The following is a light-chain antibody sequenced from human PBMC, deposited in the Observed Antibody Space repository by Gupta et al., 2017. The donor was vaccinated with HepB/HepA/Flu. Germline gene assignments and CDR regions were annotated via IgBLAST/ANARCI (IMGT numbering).Light chain of an antibody. CDR3: QAWDSSTVV. Sequence: SSELPLPPSLSVSPGQTASITCSGDKLGDKYVCWYQQKSGQSPVLVIYQDSKRPSGIPERFSGSNSGNTATLTISGTQALDEADYYCQAWDSSTVVFGGGTKLTIL. CDR2: QDS. CDR1: KLGDKY. J-gene: IGLJ2*01. V-gene: IGLV3-1*01.